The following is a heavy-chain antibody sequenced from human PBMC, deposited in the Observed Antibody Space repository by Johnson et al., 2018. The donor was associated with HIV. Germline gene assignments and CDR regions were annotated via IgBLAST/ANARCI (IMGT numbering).Heavy chain of an antibody. J-gene: IGHJ3*02. CDR3: TLGVGTLMDDAFDI. D-gene: IGHD2/OR15-2a*01. CDR2: IGTAGDT. CDR1: GFTFSSYD. Sequence: VQPVESGGGLIQPGGSLRLSCAASGFTFSSYDMHWVRQATGKGLEWVSAIGTAGDTYYPGPVKGRFTISRENAKNSLYLQMNSLKPEDTAVYYCTLGVGTLMDDAFDIWGQGTMVTVSS. V-gene: IGHV3-13*01.